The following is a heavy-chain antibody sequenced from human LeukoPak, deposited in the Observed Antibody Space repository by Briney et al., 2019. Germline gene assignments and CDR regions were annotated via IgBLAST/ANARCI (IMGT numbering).Heavy chain of an antibody. D-gene: IGHD3-16*01. CDR3: VRVGRYGLPN. CDR2: IRSSGSTI. V-gene: IGHV3-48*04. Sequence: GGSLRLSCAASGFAFSDYSMNWVRQAPGKGLEWVSYIRSSGSTIYYADSVKGRFTISRDNAKNSLYLQLNSPRAEDTAVYYCVRVGRYGLPNWGQGTLVTVSS. CDR1: GFAFSDYS. J-gene: IGHJ4*02.